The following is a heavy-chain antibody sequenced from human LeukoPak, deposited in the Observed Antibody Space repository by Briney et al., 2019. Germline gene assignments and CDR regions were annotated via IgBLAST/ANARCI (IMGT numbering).Heavy chain of an antibody. D-gene: IGHD6-19*01. V-gene: IGHV3-23*01. CDR2: ISGSGGST. CDR1: GFTFSSYA. J-gene: IGHJ4*02. CDR3: AKGPLKWLVRYPLDY. Sequence: GGSLRLSCAASGFTFSSYAMSWVRQAPGKGLEWVSAISGSGGSTYYADSVKGRFTISRDNSKNTLYLQMNSLRAEDTAVYYCAKGPLKWLVRYPLDYWGQGTLVTVSS.